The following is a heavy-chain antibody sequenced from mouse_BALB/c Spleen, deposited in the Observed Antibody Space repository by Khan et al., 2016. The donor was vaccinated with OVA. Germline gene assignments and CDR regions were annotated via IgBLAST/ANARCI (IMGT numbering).Heavy chain of an antibody. CDR2: ISSGGDYT. CDR3: ASHLTGSFAY. CDR1: GFTFSSYS. Sequence: EVHLVESGGDLVKPRGSLKLSCAASGFTFSSYSMSWVRQTPDKRLEWVATISSGGDYTYYPDSVKGRFTISRDNAKNTLYLQMSSLKSEDTAMYYCASHLTGSFAYWGQGTLVTVSA. D-gene: IGHD4-1*01. V-gene: IGHV5-6*01. J-gene: IGHJ3*01.